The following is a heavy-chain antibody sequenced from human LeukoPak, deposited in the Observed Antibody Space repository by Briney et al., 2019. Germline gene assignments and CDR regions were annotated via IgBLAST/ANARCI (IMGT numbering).Heavy chain of an antibody. CDR2: INPNSGGT. V-gene: IGHV1-2*02. J-gene: IGHJ4*02. CDR3: ATARDILTTISVGGFDY. CDR1: GYTFTGFY. D-gene: IGHD5-12*01. Sequence: EASVKVSCKASGYTFTGFYMHWVRQAPRQGLEWMGWINPNSGGTNYAQNFQGRVTMTRDTSISTAYMELSRLRSDDTAVYYCATARDILTTISVGGFDYWGQGTLVSVSS.